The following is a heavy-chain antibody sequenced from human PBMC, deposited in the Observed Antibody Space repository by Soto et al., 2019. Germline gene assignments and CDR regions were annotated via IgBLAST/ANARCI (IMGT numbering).Heavy chain of an antibody. V-gene: IGHV3-30*18. CDR2: ISYDGSNK. Sequence: LRLSCAASGFTFSSYGMHWVRQAPGKGLEWVAVISYDGSNKYYADSVKGRFTISRDNSKNTLYLQMNSLRAEDTAVYYCAKDSPGSSGTAYGMDVWGQGTTVTVSS. J-gene: IGHJ6*02. CDR3: AKDSPGSSGTAYGMDV. CDR1: GFTFSSYG. D-gene: IGHD3-22*01.